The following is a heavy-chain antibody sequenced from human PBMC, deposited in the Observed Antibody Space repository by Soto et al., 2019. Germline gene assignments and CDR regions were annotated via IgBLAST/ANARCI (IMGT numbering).Heavy chain of an antibody. Sequence: DVQLVESGGGLAQPGGSLRLSCVGSGFTFSSYWMHWVRQAPGKGLVWVSRINADGSTTNYADSVKGRFTVSRDNGRYSVYLQMNSLRDEDTAVYLCARAGGYRFDYCGQGTLLTVSP. CDR2: INADGSTT. V-gene: IGHV3-74*01. D-gene: IGHD6-13*01. CDR1: GFTFSSYW. J-gene: IGHJ4*02. CDR3: ARAGGYRFDY.